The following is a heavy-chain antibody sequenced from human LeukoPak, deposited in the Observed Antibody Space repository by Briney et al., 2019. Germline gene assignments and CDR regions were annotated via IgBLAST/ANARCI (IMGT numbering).Heavy chain of an antibody. CDR3: ARGMRERRALDY. D-gene: IGHD1-1*01. CDR1: GSSIRSSNW. J-gene: IGHJ4*02. Sequence: PGTPSLTCAVSGSSIRSSNWWSWVRQPPGKGLEWIGEISHSGSTNYNPSLKSRVTISVDKSKNQFSLKLSSVAAADTAIYYCARGMRERRALDYWGQGTLPTPSS. V-gene: IGHV4-4*03. CDR2: ISHSGST.